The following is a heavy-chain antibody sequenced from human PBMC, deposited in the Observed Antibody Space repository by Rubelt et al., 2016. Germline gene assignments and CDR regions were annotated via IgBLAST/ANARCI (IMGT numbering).Heavy chain of an antibody. D-gene: IGHD2-2*01. Sequence: GFTFSSYDMHWVRQAPGKGLEWVALISYDGSNKYYADSVKGRCTISRDKSKNTLYLQMNSLRAEDTAVYYCARGGGVVVVPAATYFDYWGQGTLVTVSS. CDR3: ARGGGVVVVPAATYFDY. CDR1: GFTFSSYD. J-gene: IGHJ4*02. V-gene: IGHV3-30*03. CDR2: ISYDGSNK.